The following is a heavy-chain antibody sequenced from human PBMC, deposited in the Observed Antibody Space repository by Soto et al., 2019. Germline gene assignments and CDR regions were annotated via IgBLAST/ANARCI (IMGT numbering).Heavy chain of an antibody. V-gene: IGHV4-30-4*01. D-gene: IGHD1-26*01. CDR2: IYYSGST. Sequence: SETLSLTCSVSGGSISSSSYFWGWIRQPPGKGLEWIGYIYYSGSTYYNPSLKSRVTISVDTSKNQFSLKLSSVTAADTAVYYCARELEGDPGMDVWGQGTTVTVSS. J-gene: IGHJ6*02. CDR3: ARELEGDPGMDV. CDR1: GGSISSSSYF.